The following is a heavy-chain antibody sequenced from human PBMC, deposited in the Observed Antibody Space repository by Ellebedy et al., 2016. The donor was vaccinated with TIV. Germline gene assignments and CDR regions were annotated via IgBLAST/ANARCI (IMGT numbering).Heavy chain of an antibody. V-gene: IGHV3-21*01. CDR1: GFTFSTYT. CDR3: ARPAASNSSSWYDFDC. Sequence: PGGSLRLSCAASGFTFSTYTMNWVRQAPGKGLEWVSSISSSGTYIHNADSVKGRFTISRDNAKSSLYLQMNSLRVEDTAVYYCARPAASNSSSWYDFDCWGQGTLVTVSS. CDR2: ISSSGTYI. D-gene: IGHD6-13*01. J-gene: IGHJ4*02.